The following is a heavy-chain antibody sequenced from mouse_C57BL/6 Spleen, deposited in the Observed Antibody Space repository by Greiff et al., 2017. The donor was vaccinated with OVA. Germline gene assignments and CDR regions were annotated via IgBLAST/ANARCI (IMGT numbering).Heavy chain of an antibody. D-gene: IGHD2-4*01. CDR2: IYPGDGDT. CDR1: GYAFSSYW. V-gene: IGHV1-80*01. J-gene: IGHJ3*01. Sequence: QVQLQQSGAELVKPGASVKISCKASGYAFSSYWMNWVKQRPGKGLEWIGQIYPGDGDTNYNGKFKGKATLTADKSSSTAYMQLSSLTSEDSAVYFCARRYDYADDGWFAYWGQGTLVTVSA. CDR3: ARRYDYADDGWFAY.